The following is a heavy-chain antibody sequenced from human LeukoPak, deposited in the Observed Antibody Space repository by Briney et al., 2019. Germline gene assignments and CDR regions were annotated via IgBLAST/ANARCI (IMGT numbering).Heavy chain of an antibody. CDR1: GFTFSSYA. CDR3: ARDLYCGGDCYSFDY. CDR2: ISYDGSNK. D-gene: IGHD2-21*02. J-gene: IGHJ4*02. Sequence: GRSLRLSCAASGFTFSSYAMHWVRQAPGKGLEWVAVISYDGSNKYYADSLKGRFTISRDNSKNTLYLQMNSLRGEDTAVYFCARDLYCGGDCYSFDYWGQGTLVTVSS. V-gene: IGHV3-30-3*01.